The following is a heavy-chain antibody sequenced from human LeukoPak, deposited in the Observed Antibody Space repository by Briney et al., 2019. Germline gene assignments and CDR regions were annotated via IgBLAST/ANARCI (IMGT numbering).Heavy chain of an antibody. CDR2: IYYSGST. V-gene: IGHV4-59*01. CDR1: GGSISSYY. J-gene: IGHJ3*02. D-gene: IGHD4-17*01. Sequence: SETLSLTCTVSGGSISSYYWSWIRQPPGKGLEWIGYIYYSGSTNYNPSLKSRVTISVDTSKNQFSLRLSSVTAADTAVYYCARDVLRDGDYLGFNAFDIWGQGTMVTVSS. CDR3: ARDVLRDGDYLGFNAFDI.